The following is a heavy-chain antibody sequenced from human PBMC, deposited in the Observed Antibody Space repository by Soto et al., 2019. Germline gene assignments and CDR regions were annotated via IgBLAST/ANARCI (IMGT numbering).Heavy chain of an antibody. V-gene: IGHV4-31*03. J-gene: IGHJ5*02. CDR3: ARVRGNQLLGWFDP. CDR1: GGSISSGGYY. CDR2: IYHSGTT. Sequence: QVQLQESGPGLVKPSQTLSLTCTVSGGSISSGGYYWSWIRQHPGKGLEWIGYIYHSGTTYYNPSLKSRVTISVDTSKNQFSLKLTSGTAADTAVYDCARVRGNQLLGWFDPWGQGTLVTVSS. D-gene: IGHD2-2*01.